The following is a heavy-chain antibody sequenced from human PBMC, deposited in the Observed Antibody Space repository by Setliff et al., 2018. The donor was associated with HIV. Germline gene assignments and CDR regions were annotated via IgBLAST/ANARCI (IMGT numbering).Heavy chain of an antibody. CDR2: VSQSGST. CDR1: GVSINRTDHY. CDR3: ARGRHIVATIPLDQ. D-gene: IGHD5-12*01. V-gene: IGHV4-39*07. J-gene: IGHJ5*02. Sequence: SETLSLTCSVSGVSINRTDHYWGWIRQSPGKRLEWIGSVSQSGSTYYNPSLKSRVTISVDTSKSQFSLTLKSVTVADTAVYYCARGRHIVATIPLDQWGQGTLVTVSS.